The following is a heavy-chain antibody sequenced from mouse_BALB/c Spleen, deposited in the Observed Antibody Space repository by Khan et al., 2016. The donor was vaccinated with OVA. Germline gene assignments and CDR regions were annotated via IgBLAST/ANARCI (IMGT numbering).Heavy chain of an antibody. CDR1: GYTFTSYT. Sequence: QVQLKQSGAELARPGASVKMSCMASGYTFTSYTIHWIKLRPGQGLEWIGFINPSNGYTNYNQKFKDKATLTADKSSTTVYSQLSSLTTDDSGVYNYVRDGGYHRNDCWFAYWGQGTLVTVSA. CDR3: VRDGGYHRNDCWFAY. J-gene: IGHJ3*01. V-gene: IGHV1-4*01. D-gene: IGHD2-14*01. CDR2: INPSNGYT.